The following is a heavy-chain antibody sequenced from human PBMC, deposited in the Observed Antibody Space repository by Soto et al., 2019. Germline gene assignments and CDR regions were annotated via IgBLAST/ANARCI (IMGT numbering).Heavy chain of an antibody. V-gene: IGHV3-23*01. J-gene: IGHJ5*02. D-gene: IGHD3-10*01. CDR2: ISGSGGST. Sequence: EVQLLESGGGLVQPGWSLRLSCAASGFTFSRYAMSWVRQAPGKGLEWVSAISGSGGSTYYADSVKGRFTISRDNSKNTLYLQMTSLRAEDTAVYYCAKGGDYGSGLFDPWGQGTLVTVSS. CDR3: AKGGDYGSGLFDP. CDR1: GFTFSRYA.